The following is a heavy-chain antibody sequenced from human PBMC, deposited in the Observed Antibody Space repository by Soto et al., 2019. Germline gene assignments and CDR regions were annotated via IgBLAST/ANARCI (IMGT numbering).Heavy chain of an antibody. CDR2: ISSSGSTI. Sequence: GSLRLACGASGFTFSSNKMNGVRRAPGKGLEWVSYISSSGSTIYYADSVKGRFTISRDNAKNSLYLQMNSLRAEDTAVYYCATLPSIAARPFYYYGMDVWGQGSKVTVS. D-gene: IGHD6-6*01. V-gene: IGHV3-48*03. CDR1: GFTFSSNK. CDR3: ATLPSIAARPFYYYGMDV. J-gene: IGHJ6*02.